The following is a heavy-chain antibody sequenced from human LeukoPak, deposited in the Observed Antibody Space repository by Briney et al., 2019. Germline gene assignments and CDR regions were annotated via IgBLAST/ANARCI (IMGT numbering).Heavy chain of an antibody. CDR2: IYYSGST. CDR3: ARRGRGSYDEGAYFDY. CDR1: GGSISSSSYY. V-gene: IGHV4-39*01. Sequence: SQTLSLTCTVSGGSISSSSYYWGWIRQPPGTGLEWIGSIYYSGSTYYNPSLKSRVTIFVDTSKNQFSLKLSSVTAADTAVYYCARRGRGSYDEGAYFDYRGQGTLVTVSS. D-gene: IGHD1-26*01. J-gene: IGHJ4*02.